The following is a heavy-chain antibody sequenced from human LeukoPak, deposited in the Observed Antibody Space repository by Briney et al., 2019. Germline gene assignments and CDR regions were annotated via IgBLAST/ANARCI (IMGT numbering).Heavy chain of an antibody. CDR2: ISYDGSNK. CDR3: ANEAVAGTFDY. V-gene: IGHV3-30*18. J-gene: IGHJ4*02. D-gene: IGHD6-19*01. Sequence: GGSLRLSCAASGFTFSSYAMSWVRQAPGKGLEWGAVISYDGSNKYYADSVKGRFTISRDNSKNTLYLQMNSLRAEDTAVYYCANEAVAGTFDYWGQGTLVTVSS. CDR1: GFTFSSYA.